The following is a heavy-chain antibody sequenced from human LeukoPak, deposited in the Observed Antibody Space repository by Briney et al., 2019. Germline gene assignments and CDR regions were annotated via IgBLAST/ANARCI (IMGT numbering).Heavy chain of an antibody. CDR3: ARAIAVAGRRYYFDY. V-gene: IGHV1-46*01. D-gene: IGHD6-19*01. Sequence: ASVTVSCTASGGTFSSYAISWVRQAPGQGLEWMGIINPSGGSTSYAQKFQGRVTMTRDTSTSTVYMELSSLRSEDTAVYYCARAIAVAGRRYYFDYWGQGTLVTVSS. J-gene: IGHJ4*02. CDR2: INPSGGST. CDR1: GGTFSSYA.